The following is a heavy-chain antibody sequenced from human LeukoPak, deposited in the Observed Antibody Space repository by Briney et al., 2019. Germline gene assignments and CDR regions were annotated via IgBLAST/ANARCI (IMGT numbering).Heavy chain of an antibody. CDR2: IWYDGSNK. V-gene: IGHV3-33*01. D-gene: IGHD1-26*01. CDR3: ARDGGSFYLYYFDY. CDR1: GFTFSSYG. Sequence: GGSLRLSCAASGFTFSSYGMHWVRKAPGKGLEWVAVIWYDGSNKYYADSVKGRFTISRDNSKNTLYLQMNSLRAEDTAVYYCARDGGSFYLYYFDYWGQGTLVTVSS. J-gene: IGHJ4*02.